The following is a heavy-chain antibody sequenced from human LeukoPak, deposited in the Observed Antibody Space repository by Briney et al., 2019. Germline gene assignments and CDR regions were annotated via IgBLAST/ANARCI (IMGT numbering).Heavy chain of an antibody. D-gene: IGHD6-6*01. V-gene: IGHV1-2*06. CDR1: GYTFTGYY. CDR2: INPNSGGT. Sequence: GASVKVSCKASGYTFTGYYMHWVRQAPGQGLEWMGRINPNSGGTNYAQKFQGRVTMTRHTSISTAYMELPRLRSDDTAVYYCARAGWYSSSRLPIDYWGQGTLVTVSS. CDR3: ARAGWYSSSRLPIDY. J-gene: IGHJ4*02.